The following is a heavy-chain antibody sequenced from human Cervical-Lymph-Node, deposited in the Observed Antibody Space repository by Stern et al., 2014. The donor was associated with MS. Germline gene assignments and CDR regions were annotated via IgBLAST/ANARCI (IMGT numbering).Heavy chain of an antibody. J-gene: IGHJ5*02. CDR3: VRGSDT. CDR2: IKEDGSEA. Sequence: VQLVESGGGLVQPGGSLRLSCAASGFTFSSYWMNWVRQAPGKGLEWVANIKEDGSEAYYVDSVKGRFPISRGIDNNSLYLQMNSLRAEDTAVYYCVRGSDTWGRGTLVTVSS. V-gene: IGHV3-7*01. D-gene: IGHD2-15*01. CDR1: GFTFSSYW.